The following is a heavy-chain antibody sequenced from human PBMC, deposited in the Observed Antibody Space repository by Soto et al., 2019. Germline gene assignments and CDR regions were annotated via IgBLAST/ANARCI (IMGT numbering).Heavy chain of an antibody. D-gene: IGHD1-1*01. V-gene: IGHV3-30-3*01. Sequence: QVQLVESGGGVVQPGTSLRLSCVVSGFSFSTYAMHWVRQAPGKGLEWVAVISYDASDKYYADSVKGRFTISRDDSKNTLFLQMNSLRADDTAVYYCARNWLYFDYWGQGTLVTVSS. J-gene: IGHJ4*02. CDR3: ARNWLYFDY. CDR2: ISYDASDK. CDR1: GFSFSTYA.